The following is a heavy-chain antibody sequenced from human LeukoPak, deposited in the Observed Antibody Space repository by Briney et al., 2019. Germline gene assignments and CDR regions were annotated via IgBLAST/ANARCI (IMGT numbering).Heavy chain of an antibody. Sequence: ASVKVSCKASGYTFTSYGISWVRQAPGQGLEWKGWISAYNGNTNYAQKFQDRVTMTADTSIGTAYMELSSLRPDDTAVCYCARDKGLHGSWTPAAYYWGPGTLVTVSS. J-gene: IGHJ4*02. CDR1: GYTFTSYG. CDR2: ISAYNGNT. D-gene: IGHD3-10*01. V-gene: IGHV1-18*01. CDR3: ARDKGLHGSWTPAAYY.